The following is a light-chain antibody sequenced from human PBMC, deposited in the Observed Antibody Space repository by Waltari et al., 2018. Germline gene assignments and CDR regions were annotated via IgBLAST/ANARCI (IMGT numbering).Light chain of an antibody. CDR3: QTGGHGTWV. V-gene: IGLV4-69*01. Sequence: QLVLTQSPSASASLGASVKLTCTLSSGHSSNVIAWLQQQPEKGPRYVMKVNSDGRHRQGDEIPDRFAGSSSGAERYLTISNLQSEEEADYYCQTGGHGTWVFGGGTKLTVL. J-gene: IGLJ3*02. CDR1: SGHSSNV. CDR2: VNSDGRH.